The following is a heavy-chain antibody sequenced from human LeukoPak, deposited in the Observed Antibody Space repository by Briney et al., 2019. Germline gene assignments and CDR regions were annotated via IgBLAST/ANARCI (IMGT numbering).Heavy chain of an antibody. J-gene: IGHJ4*02. CDR2: ISSSSDLM. CDR1: GFTFSSYS. D-gene: IGHD3-10*01. Sequence: GALRLSCAASGFTFSSYSMNWVRQAPGKGLEWVSYISSSSDLMSYVDSVKGRFTVSRDNAKNSLFLQMNSLRDEDTAVYYCARVLRGLYNLGDWGQGTLVTVSS. V-gene: IGHV3-48*02. CDR3: ARVLRGLYNLGD.